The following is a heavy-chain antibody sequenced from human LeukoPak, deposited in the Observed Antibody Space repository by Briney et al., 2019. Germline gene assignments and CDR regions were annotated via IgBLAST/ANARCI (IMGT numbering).Heavy chain of an antibody. D-gene: IGHD3-10*01. J-gene: IGHJ3*02. CDR1: GFTFSSYG. V-gene: IGHV3-33*06. CDR3: AKGYYGSGRGAFDI. Sequence: GGSLRLSCAASGFTFSSYGMHWVRQAPGKGLEWVAVIWYDGSNKYYADSAKGRFTISRDNSKNTLYLQMNSLRAEDTAVYYCAKGYYGSGRGAFDIWGQGTMVTVSS. CDR2: IWYDGSNK.